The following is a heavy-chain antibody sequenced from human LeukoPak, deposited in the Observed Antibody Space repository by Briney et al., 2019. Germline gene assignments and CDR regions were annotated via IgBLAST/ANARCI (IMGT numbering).Heavy chain of an antibody. J-gene: IGHJ6*03. CDR2: INHSGST. Sequence: SETLSLTCAVYGGSFSGYYWSWIRQPPGMGLEWIGEINHSGSTNYNPSLKSRVTISVDTSKNQFSLKLSSVTAADTAVYYCARRSGLYMDVWGKGTTVTVPS. D-gene: IGHD1-26*01. CDR1: GGSFSGYY. V-gene: IGHV4-34*01. CDR3: ARRSGLYMDV.